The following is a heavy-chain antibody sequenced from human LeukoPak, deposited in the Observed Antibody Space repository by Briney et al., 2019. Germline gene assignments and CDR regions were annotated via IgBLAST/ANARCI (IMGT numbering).Heavy chain of an antibody. CDR3: ARDPYSGAYGNTYYYYMDV. CDR1: GFTFNTYA. Sequence: PGGSLRLSCAASGFTFNTYAIHWVRQAPGKGLEWVALISYNGGRKDYSDSVKGRFTISRDNARNSLYLQMNSLTAEDTAVYYCARDPYSGAYGNTYYYYMDVWGKGTTVTISS. CDR2: ISYNGGRK. D-gene: IGHD1-26*01. V-gene: IGHV3-30*04. J-gene: IGHJ6*03.